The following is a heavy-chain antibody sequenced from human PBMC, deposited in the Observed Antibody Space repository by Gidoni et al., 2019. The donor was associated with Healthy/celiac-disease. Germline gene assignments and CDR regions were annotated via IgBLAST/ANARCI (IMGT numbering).Heavy chain of an antibody. CDR2: IYSGGST. CDR1: GFTVRSNY. V-gene: IGHV3-53*01. J-gene: IGHJ4*02. Sequence: EVLLVESGGGLIQPGGSLRLSCAASGFTVRSNYLSWVRQAPGKGLEWVSVIYSGGSTYYADSVKGRFTISRDNSKNTLYLQMNSLRAEDTAVYYCARVGIAVAALGLDYWGQGTLVTVSS. CDR3: ARVGIAVAALGLDY. D-gene: IGHD6-19*01.